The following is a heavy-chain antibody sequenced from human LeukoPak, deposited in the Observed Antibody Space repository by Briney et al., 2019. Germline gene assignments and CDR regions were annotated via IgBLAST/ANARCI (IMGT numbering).Heavy chain of an antibody. V-gene: IGHV4-59*01. J-gene: IGHJ4*02. CDR3: ARPSRDGYRYTFDY. D-gene: IGHD5-24*01. Sequence: PSETLSLTCTVSGGSISSYYWSWIRQPPGKELEWIGYIYYSGSTTYNPSLKSRVTISVDTSKNQFSLRLSSVTAAGTAVYYCARPSRDGYRYTFDYWGQGILVTVSS. CDR2: IYYSGST. CDR1: GGSISSYY.